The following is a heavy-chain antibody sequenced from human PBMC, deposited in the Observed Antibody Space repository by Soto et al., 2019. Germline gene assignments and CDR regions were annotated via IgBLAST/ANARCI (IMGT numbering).Heavy chain of an antibody. CDR3: AGSVDP. Sequence: QVQLQASRPGLVKPSQTLSLTCTVSGGSISSGGYYWSWIRQHPGKGLEWIGYIYYSVSTYYNPSLQSRVTRSVDASKHQFSLKLSSVTAADTAVYYCAGSVDPWGQGTLGTVSS. J-gene: IGHJ5*02. V-gene: IGHV4-31*03. CDR1: GGSISSGGYY. CDR2: IYYSVST.